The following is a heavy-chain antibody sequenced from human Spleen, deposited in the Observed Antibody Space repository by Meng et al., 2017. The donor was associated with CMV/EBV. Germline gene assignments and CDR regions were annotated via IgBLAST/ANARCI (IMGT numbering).Heavy chain of an antibody. CDR1: GYTFTSYG. V-gene: IGHV1-18*01. CDR3: ARGGPNGYEQNYYYGMDV. D-gene: IGHD5-12*01. J-gene: IGHJ6*02. CDR2: ISTYNGNT. Sequence: ASVKVSCKASGYTFTSYGISWVRQAPGKGPEWMGWISTYNGNTTYTQNFQGRVTMTTDTSTSTAYMELRSLRSDDTAVYYCARGGPNGYEQNYYYGMDVWGQGTTVTVSS.